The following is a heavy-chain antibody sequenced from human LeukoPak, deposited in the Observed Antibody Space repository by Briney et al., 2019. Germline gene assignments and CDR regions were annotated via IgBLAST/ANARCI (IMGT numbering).Heavy chain of an antibody. CDR1: GFTFRTYN. CDR2: ISSSSSYI. V-gene: IGHV3-21*01. Sequence: GGSLRLSCAASGFTFRTYNMNWVRQAPGKGLEWVSSISSSSSYIYYVDSVKGRFTISRDNAKSSLYLQMDSLRAEDTAVYYCAREAAPDSSGYNSVYNSHGMDVWGQGTLVTVSS. D-gene: IGHD3-22*01. CDR3: AREAAPDSSGYNSVYNSHGMDV. J-gene: IGHJ1*01.